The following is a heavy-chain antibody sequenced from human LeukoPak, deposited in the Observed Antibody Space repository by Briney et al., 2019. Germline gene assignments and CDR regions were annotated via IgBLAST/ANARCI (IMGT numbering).Heavy chain of an antibody. J-gene: IGHJ4*02. CDR3: PKMYGSGSYSVWYFDY. CDR2: ISGSGGST. V-gene: IGHV3-23*01. D-gene: IGHD3-10*01. Sequence: GGSLRLSCAASGFTFSSYAMSWVRQAPGKGLEWVSAISGSGGSTYYADSVKGRFTISRDNSKNTLYLQMNSLRAEDTAVYYCPKMYGSGSYSVWYFDYWGQGTLVTVSS. CDR1: GFTFSSYA.